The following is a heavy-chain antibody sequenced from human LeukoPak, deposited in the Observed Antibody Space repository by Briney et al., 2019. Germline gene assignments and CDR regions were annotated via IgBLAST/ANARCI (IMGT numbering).Heavy chain of an antibody. CDR1: GGSISSYY. V-gene: IGHV4-4*07. D-gene: IGHD2-2*01. J-gene: IGHJ6*03. Sequence: PSETLSLTCTVSGGSISSYYWSWIRQPAGKGLEWIGRIYTSGSTNHNPSLKSRVTMSVDTSKNQFSLKLSSVTAADTAVYYCARDLGYCSSTSCPIHLYYMDVWGKGTTVTVSS. CDR3: ARDLGYCSSTSCPIHLYYMDV. CDR2: IYTSGST.